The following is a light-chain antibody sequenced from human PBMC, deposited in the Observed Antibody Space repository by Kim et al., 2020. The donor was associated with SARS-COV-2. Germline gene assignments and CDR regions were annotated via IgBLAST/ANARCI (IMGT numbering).Light chain of an antibody. CDR3: SSRDSTGDHVV. J-gene: IGLJ3*02. V-gene: IGLV3-19*01. CDR1: SLRNYY. Sequence: ALGQTVSLTCQGDSLRNYYATWYQQRPGPAPTLVLYGKYDRPSGIPDRFSGSASGNTASLTITGAQAEDEGDYYCSSRDSTGDHVVFGGGTQLTVL. CDR2: GKY.